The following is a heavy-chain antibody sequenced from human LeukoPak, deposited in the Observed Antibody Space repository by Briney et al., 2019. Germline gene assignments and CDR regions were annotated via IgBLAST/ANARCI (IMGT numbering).Heavy chain of an antibody. D-gene: IGHD3-22*01. V-gene: IGHV3-23*01. CDR2: IVGRNGDP. CDR1: GFTVTTYG. J-gene: IGHJ4*02. Sequence: GGSLRLSCAASGFTVTTYGVAWVRQAPGEGLEWVSTIVGRNGDPYYTDSVKGRFTISRDNSKNTVYLQMNSLRGDDAAVYYCAREGDSSGCDYWGQGTLVTVSS. CDR3: AREGDSSGCDY.